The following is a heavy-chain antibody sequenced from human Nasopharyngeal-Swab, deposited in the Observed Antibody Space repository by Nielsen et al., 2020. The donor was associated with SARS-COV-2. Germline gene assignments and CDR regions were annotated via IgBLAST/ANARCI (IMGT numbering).Heavy chain of an antibody. CDR1: GYTFTGYY. Sequence: ASVKVSCKTSGYTFTGYYIHWVRQAPGQGLEWMGRINPNNGGTNYAQKFQGRVTMTRDTSISTAYMEISSLRSDDPAKYYCARELQLVRPFDYWGQGTLVTVSA. D-gene: IGHD1-7*01. CDR2: INPNNGGT. V-gene: IGHV1-2*06. CDR3: ARELQLVRPFDY. J-gene: IGHJ4*02.